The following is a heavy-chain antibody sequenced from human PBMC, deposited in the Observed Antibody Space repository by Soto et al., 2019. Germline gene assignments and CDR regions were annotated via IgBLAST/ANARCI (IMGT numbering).Heavy chain of an antibody. Sequence: QVQLVQSGPEVKKPGASVKVSCKASGYTFTNYGITWVRQAPGQGLEWMGWISTYNGNTNHAQKLQDRVIMTTDTSTXXAXLXXRSLRYDDAAVYYCARVGFYERSGYQYQFYYGMDAWGQGTTVTVSS. CDR3: ARVGFYERSGYQYQFYYGMDA. D-gene: IGHD3-22*01. CDR2: ISTYNGNT. V-gene: IGHV1-18*01. CDR1: GYTFTNYG. J-gene: IGHJ6*02.